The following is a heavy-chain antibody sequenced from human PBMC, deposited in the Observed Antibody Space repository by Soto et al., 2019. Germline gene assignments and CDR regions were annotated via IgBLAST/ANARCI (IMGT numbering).Heavy chain of an antibody. Sequence: SVKVSCKASGGTFSSYAISWVRQAPGQGLEWMGGIIPIFGTANYAQKFQGRVTITADESTSTAYMELSSLRSEDTAVYYCAREPSSGYSSSWHDYWGQGTLGTV. J-gene: IGHJ4*02. V-gene: IGHV1-69*13. CDR3: AREPSSGYSSSWHDY. CDR2: IIPIFGTA. CDR1: GGTFSSYA. D-gene: IGHD6-13*01.